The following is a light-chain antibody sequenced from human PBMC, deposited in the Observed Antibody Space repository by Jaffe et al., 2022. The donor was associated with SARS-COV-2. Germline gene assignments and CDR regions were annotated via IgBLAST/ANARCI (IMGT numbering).Light chain of an antibody. CDR1: QSISIY. CDR2: AAS. CDR3: QQSYSIPWT. Sequence: DIQMTQSASSLSASVGDRVTITCRASQSISIYLNWYQQKPGIGPKLLIYAASSLQSGVPSRFSGSGSGTDFNLTISSLQPDDFGSFFCQQSYSIPWTFGQGTKVEVK. V-gene: IGKV1-39*01. J-gene: IGKJ1*01.